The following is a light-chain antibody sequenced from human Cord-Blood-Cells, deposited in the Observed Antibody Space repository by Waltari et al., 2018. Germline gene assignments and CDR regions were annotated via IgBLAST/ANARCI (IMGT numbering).Light chain of an antibody. V-gene: IGLV1-47*01. Sequence: QSVLTQPPSASGTPGQRVTLSCSGSSSNIGSNYVYWYQQLPGTAPKHLIYRNNQRPSGVPDRFSGSKSGTSASLAISGLRSEDEADYYCAAWDDSLSGWVFGGGTKLTVL. CDR2: RNN. CDR1: SSNIGSNY. J-gene: IGLJ3*02. CDR3: AAWDDSLSGWV.